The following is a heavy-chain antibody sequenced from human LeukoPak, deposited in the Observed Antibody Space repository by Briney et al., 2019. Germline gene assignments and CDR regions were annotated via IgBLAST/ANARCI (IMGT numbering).Heavy chain of an antibody. Sequence: SETLSLTCTVSGGSISSYYWSWIRQPPGKGLEWIGYIYYSGNTNYNPSLKSRVTISVDTSKNQFSLRLSSVTAADTAVYYCARPYCHIVGTTPQCLYFFVSWGQGTLVTVSS. J-gene: IGHJ4*02. CDR3: ARPYCHIVGTTPQCLYFFVS. D-gene: IGHD1-26*01. CDR2: IYYSGNT. CDR1: GGSISSYY. V-gene: IGHV4-59*01.